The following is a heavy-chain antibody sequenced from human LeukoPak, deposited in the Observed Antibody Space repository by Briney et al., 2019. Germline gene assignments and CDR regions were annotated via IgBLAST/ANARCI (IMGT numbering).Heavy chain of an antibody. CDR3: AAQCGGDCSYFFDY. CDR1: GGSISSYY. J-gene: IGHJ4*02. V-gene: IGHV4-4*07. Sequence: SETLSLTCTVSGGSISSYYWSWIRQPAGQGLEWIGRIYTSGSTNYNPSLKSRVSMSVDTSKNQFSLKLSSVTAADTAVYYCAAQCGGDCSYFFDYWGQGTLVTVSS. CDR2: IYTSGST. D-gene: IGHD2-21*01.